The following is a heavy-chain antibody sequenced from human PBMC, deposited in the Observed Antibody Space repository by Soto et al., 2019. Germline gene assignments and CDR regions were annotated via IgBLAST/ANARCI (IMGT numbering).Heavy chain of an antibody. Sequence: GGSLRLSCAASGFTFSSYVMSWVCQAPGKGLEWVSVISASGATTFYADSVKGRFTISRDNSKNMMYLQMNSQRAEDTAVYYCAKWGQGFITMALYSYGMDVWGQGTTVTV. J-gene: IGHJ6*02. CDR3: AKWGQGFITMALYSYGMDV. CDR2: ISASGATT. CDR1: GFTFSSYV. V-gene: IGHV3-23*01. D-gene: IGHD3-10*01.